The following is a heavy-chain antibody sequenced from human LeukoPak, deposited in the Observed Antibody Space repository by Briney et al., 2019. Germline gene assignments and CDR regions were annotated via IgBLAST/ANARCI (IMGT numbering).Heavy chain of an antibody. J-gene: IGHJ4*02. CDR3: ARLVRYHDY. D-gene: IGHD3-9*01. Sequence: SETLSLTCTVSGGSISSYYWSWIRQPPGKGLEWIGYIYTRGSTSYNPSLKSRVTISVDTSKNQFSLRLSSVTAADTAVYYCARLVRYHDYWGQGTLVTVSS. V-gene: IGHV4-59*01. CDR2: IYTRGST. CDR1: GGSISSYY.